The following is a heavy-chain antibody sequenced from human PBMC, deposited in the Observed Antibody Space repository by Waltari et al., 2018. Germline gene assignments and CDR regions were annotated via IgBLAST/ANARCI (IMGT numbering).Heavy chain of an antibody. CDR2: ISGNGGDI. J-gene: IGHJ4*02. D-gene: IGHD1-26*01. Sequence: EVQVLESGGGLVQPGGSLRLSCAASGFTFSSSAMYWVRQAPGKGLEWVSTISGNGGDIFYADSVKGRFTISRDNSKNTLYLQMNSLRAEDTAVYFCAKGDSGSYYWYFDYWGQGTLVTVSS. CDR1: GFTFSSSA. V-gene: IGHV3-23*01. CDR3: AKGDSGSYYWYFDY.